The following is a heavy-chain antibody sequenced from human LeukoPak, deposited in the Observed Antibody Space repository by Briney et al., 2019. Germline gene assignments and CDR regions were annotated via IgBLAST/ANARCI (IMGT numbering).Heavy chain of an antibody. CDR1: GSSLTGYG. Sequence: GGSLRLSCAASGSSLTGYGLHWVRQAPGKGLEWVTYISNDEKIIWYADSVKGRFTVSRDISENTVYLQMNSLRAEDTAVYYCVSGGDILTGSYYYYGMDVWGQGTTVTVSS. CDR2: ISNDEKII. CDR3: VSGGDILTGSYYYYGMDV. J-gene: IGHJ6*02. V-gene: IGHV3-30*04. D-gene: IGHD3-9*01.